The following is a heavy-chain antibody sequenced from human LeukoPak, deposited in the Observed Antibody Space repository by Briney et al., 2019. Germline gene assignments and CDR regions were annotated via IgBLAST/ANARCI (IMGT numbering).Heavy chain of an antibody. Sequence: SETLSLTCTVSGGSISSYYWSWIRQPPGKGLEWIGYIYYSGSTNYNPSLKSRVTISVDTSKNQFSLKLSSVTAADTAVYYCARGITIFGVAPGYWGQGTLVTVSS. D-gene: IGHD3-3*01. V-gene: IGHV4-59*12. CDR3: ARGITIFGVAPGY. J-gene: IGHJ4*02. CDR2: IYYSGST. CDR1: GGSISSYY.